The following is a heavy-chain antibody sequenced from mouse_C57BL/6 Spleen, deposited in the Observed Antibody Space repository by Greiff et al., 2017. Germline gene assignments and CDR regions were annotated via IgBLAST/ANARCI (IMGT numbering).Heavy chain of an antibody. Sequence: QVQLQQSGAELVMPGASVKLSCKASGYTFTSYWMHWVKQRPGQGLEWIGEIDPYDSYTNYNQKFKGKSTLTVDKSSSTAYMQLSSLTSEDSAVYYCAKKYAVGGYFGVWGTGTTVTVSS. CDR3: AKKYAVGGYFGV. V-gene: IGHV1-69*01. CDR1: GYTFTSYW. J-gene: IGHJ1*03. CDR2: IDPYDSYT. D-gene: IGHD1-1*01.